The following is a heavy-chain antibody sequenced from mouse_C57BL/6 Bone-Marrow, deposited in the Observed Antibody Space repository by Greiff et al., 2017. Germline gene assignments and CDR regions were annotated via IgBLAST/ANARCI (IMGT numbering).Heavy chain of an antibody. CDR1: GYTFTSYW. Sequence: QVQLQQPGAELVRPGTSVKLSCKASGYTFTSYWMHWVKQRPGQGLEWIGVIDPSDSYTNYNQKFKGKATLTVDTSSSTAYMQLSSLTSEDSAVYDYARPHYYGSDYYAMGYWGQGTSVTVSS. CDR3: ARPHYYGSDYYAMGY. CDR2: IDPSDSYT. V-gene: IGHV1-59*01. D-gene: IGHD1-1*01. J-gene: IGHJ4*01.